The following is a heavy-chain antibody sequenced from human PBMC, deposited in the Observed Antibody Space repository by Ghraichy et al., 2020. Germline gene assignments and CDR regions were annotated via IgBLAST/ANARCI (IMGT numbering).Heavy chain of an antibody. CDR2: IYYSGST. V-gene: IGHV4-39*07. Sequence: SETLSLTCTVSGGSISSSSYYWGWIRQPPGKGLEWIGSIYYSGSTYYNPSLKSRVTISVDTSKNQFSLKLSSVTAADTAVYYCARVTTVAWVGIDYWGQGTLVTVSS. CDR1: GGSISSSSYY. J-gene: IGHJ4*02. D-gene: IGHD4-11*01. CDR3: ARVTTVAWVGIDY.